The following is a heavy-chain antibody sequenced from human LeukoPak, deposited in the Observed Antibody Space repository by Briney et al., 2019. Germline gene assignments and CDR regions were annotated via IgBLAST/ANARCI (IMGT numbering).Heavy chain of an antibody. V-gene: IGHV3-30-3*01. Sequence: GGSLRLSCAASGFTFSNYSVHWVRQAPGKGLEWVAVISNDGTNKYYADSVRGRFTISRDNSKNRLYLQMSDLRVEDTAVYYCARDHSNSDYPYVMDVWGQGTTVTVSS. D-gene: IGHD4-11*01. CDR1: GFTFSNYS. CDR3: ARDHSNSDYPYVMDV. CDR2: ISNDGTNK. J-gene: IGHJ6*02.